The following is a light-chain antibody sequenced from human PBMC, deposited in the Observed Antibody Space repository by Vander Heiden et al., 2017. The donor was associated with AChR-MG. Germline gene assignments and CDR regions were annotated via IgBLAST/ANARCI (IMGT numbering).Light chain of an antibody. CDR1: QSIGSN. J-gene: IGKJ4*01. Sequence: EIVMTQSPATLSVSPGKRATLTCRASQSIGSNLAWYQQTSGQAPRLLIYDASTRATGIPARFSGSGSETEFTLTISGLQSEDFAVYYCQQYNNWPPLTFGGGTKVEI. V-gene: IGKV3-15*01. CDR3: QQYNNWPPLT. CDR2: DAS.